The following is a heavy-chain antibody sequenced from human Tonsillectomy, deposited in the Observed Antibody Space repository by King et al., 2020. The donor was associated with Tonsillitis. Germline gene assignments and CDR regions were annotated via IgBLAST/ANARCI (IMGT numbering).Heavy chain of an antibody. CDR2: IWYDGSNK. J-gene: IGHJ4*02. Sequence: QLVQSGGGVVQPGRSLRLSCAASGFTFSSYGMHWVRQAPGKGLEWVAVIWYDGSNKYYADSVKGRFTISRDNSKNTLYLQMNSLRAEDTAVYYCARDPGYCGGVCYDYWGQGTLVTVSS. V-gene: IGHV3-33*01. D-gene: IGHD2-21*02. CDR1: GFTFSSYG. CDR3: ARDPGYCGGVCYDY.